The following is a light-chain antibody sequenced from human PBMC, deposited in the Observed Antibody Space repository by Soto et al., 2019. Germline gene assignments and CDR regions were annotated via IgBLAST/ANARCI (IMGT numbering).Light chain of an antibody. CDR2: DVS. CDR3: CSYAGSYTFD. CDR1: SSDIGGYNY. J-gene: IGLJ1*01. Sequence: QSALTQPASVSGSPGQSITISCTGTSSDIGGYNYVSWYQQHPGKAPKLMIYDVSRRPSGVPDRFSGSKSGNTASLTISGLQAEDEADYYCCSYAGSYTFDFGTGTKLTVL. V-gene: IGLV2-11*01.